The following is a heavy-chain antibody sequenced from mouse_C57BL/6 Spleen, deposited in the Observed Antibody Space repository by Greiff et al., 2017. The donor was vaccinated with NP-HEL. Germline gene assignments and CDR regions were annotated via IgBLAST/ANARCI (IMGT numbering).Heavy chain of an antibody. J-gene: IGHJ2*01. D-gene: IGHD1-1*01. CDR3: ARSSSRGWYFDY. CDR2: ISDGGSYT. Sequence: EVQLVESGGGLVKPGGSLKLSCAASGFTFSSYAMSWVRQTPEKRLEWVATISDGGSYTYYPDNVKGRFTISRDNAKNNLYLQMSHLKSEDTAMYYCARSSSRGWYFDYWGQGTTLTVSS. CDR1: GFTFSSYA. V-gene: IGHV5-4*01.